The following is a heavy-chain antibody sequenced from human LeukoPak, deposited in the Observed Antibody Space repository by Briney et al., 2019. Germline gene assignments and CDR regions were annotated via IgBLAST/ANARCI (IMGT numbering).Heavy chain of an antibody. J-gene: IGHJ6*03. V-gene: IGHV4-4*09. CDR1: GGSISSYY. CDR3: ARGVGYSSFRDNHYYYMDV. Sequence: SETLSLTCTVSGGSISSYYWSWIRQPPGKGLEWIGYIYTSGSTNYNPSLKSRVTISVDTSKNQFSLKLSSVTAADTAVYYCARGVGYSSFRDNHYYYMDVWGKGTTVTVSS. D-gene: IGHD6-13*01. CDR2: IYTSGST.